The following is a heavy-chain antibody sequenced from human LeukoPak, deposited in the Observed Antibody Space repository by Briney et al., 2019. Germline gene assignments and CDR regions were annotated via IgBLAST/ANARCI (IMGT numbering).Heavy chain of an antibody. CDR3: ARGAYYDYVWGSYRPEGFDY. CDR2: INPNSGGT. J-gene: IGHJ4*02. CDR1: GYTLTGYY. V-gene: IGHV1-2*02. Sequence: ASVKVSCKASGYTLTGYYMHWVRQAPGQGLEWMGWINPNSGGTNYAQKFQGRVTMTRDTSISTAYMELSRLRSDDTAVYYCARGAYYDYVWGSYRPEGFDYWGQGPLVTVSS. D-gene: IGHD3-16*02.